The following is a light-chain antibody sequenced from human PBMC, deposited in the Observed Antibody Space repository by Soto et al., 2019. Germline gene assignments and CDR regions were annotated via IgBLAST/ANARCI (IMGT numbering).Light chain of an antibody. J-gene: IGKJ3*01. CDR2: AAS. CDR1: LRVSSNY. Sequence: VLTQSPDTLSFSPGETATLYCRASLRVSSNYLAWYQQKRGQPPRLIIYAASSGAAGIPDRFRGSGSEKELTLTISKVEPEDFAVYYFKQYGSSQFTFARGTKGDIX. CDR3: KQYGSSQFT. V-gene: IGKV3-20*01.